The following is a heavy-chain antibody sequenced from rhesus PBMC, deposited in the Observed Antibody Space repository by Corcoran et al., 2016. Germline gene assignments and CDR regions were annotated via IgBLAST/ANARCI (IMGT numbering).Heavy chain of an antibody. J-gene: IGHJ4*01. CDR2: IFGSIGST. CDR1: GGSISGGFG. D-gene: IGHD5-30*01. V-gene: IGHV4S7*01. CDR3: ARRGGYSGYIYYFDY. Sequence: QVQLQESGPGLVTPSETLSLTCAVSGGSISGGFGWSGIRQAPGKGLEWVGHIFGSIGSTYSNPSLKSRVTISRDTSKNQFSLKLSSVTAADTAVYYCARRGGYSGYIYYFDYWGQGVLVTVSS.